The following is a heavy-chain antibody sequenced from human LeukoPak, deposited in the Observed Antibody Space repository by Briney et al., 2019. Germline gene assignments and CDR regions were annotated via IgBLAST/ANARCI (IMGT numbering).Heavy chain of an antibody. D-gene: IGHD3/OR15-3a*01. CDR1: GGSITLSSYY. CDR2: IYYSGNT. Sequence: PSETLSLTCTVSGGSITLSSYYWGWIRQPPGKGLEWIANIYYSGNTYYNPSLKSRVTISLDTSRNQFSLRLSSVTAADTADYYCARAQGNGLIDFWGQGTLVTVSS. J-gene: IGHJ4*02. CDR3: ARAQGNGLIDF. V-gene: IGHV4-39*01.